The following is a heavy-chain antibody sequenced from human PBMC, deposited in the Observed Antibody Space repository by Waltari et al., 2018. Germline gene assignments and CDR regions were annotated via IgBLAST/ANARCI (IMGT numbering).Heavy chain of an antibody. CDR3: ARYAFVVVPAATGDAFDI. D-gene: IGHD2-2*01. J-gene: IGHJ3*02. CDR1: GGSISSYY. CDR2: IYYSGST. V-gene: IGHV4-59*01. Sequence: QVQLQESGPGLVKPSETLSLTCTVPGGSISSYYWRWIRQPPGQGLEWIGYIYYSGSTNYNPSLKSRVTISVDTSKNQFSLKLSSVTAADTAVYYCARYAFVVVPAATGDAFDIWGQGTMVTVSS.